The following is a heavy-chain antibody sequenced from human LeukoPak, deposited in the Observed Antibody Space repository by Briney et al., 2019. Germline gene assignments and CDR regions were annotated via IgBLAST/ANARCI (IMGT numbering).Heavy chain of an antibody. CDR1: GYSFTNYD. J-gene: IGHJ2*01. CDR2: MNPNSGIT. CDR3: ARRGGFGGPANYWHFDL. Sequence: ASVKVSCKASGYSFTNYDINWVRQATGQGLEWMGWMNPNSGITAYAQKFQGRVTITRNTSISTAYMELSSLRSEDTAVYYCARRGGFGGPANYWHFDLWGRGTLVTVSS. V-gene: IGHV1-8*03. D-gene: IGHD1-26*01.